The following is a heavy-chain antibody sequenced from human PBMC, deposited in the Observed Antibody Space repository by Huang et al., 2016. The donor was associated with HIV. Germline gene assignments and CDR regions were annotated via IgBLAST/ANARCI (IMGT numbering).Heavy chain of an antibody. CDR1: GFKFSNYW. CDR3: ARAGGFEI. CDR2: IKIDGRTT. J-gene: IGHJ3*02. D-gene: IGHD2-15*01. V-gene: IGHV3-74*01. Sequence: EEHLVESGGGLVQPGGSLRLSFEASGFKFSNYWMQWVRQAPGKGLMWFSRIKIDGRTTDYADSVKGRFTISRDNAKNTLYLQMSSLTAEDTAIYYCARAGGFEIWGQGTVVTVSS.